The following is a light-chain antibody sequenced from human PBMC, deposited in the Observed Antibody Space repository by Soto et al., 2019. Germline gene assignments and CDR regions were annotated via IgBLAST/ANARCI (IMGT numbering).Light chain of an antibody. CDR2: EVT. CDR3: SSYTGSRDFYV. V-gene: IGLV2-8*01. J-gene: IGLJ1*01. CDR1: SSDVGRFNF. Sequence: QSVLTQPPSASGSPGQSVTISCTGTSSDVGRFNFVSWYQQHPGKAPRLLIYEVTKRPSGVPDRFSGSKSGNAASLTVSGLQAEDEADYFCSSYTGSRDFYVFGTGTQLTVL.